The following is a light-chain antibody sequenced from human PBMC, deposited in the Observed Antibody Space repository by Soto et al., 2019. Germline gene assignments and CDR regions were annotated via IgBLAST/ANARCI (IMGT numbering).Light chain of an antibody. V-gene: IGLV2-11*01. J-gene: IGLJ1*01. CDR2: EVT. Sequence: QSALTQPASVSGSPGQSITISCTGTSSDVGGYNYVSWYQQHPGKAPKLMIFEVTNRPSGVPDRFSGSESGNTASLTISGLQAEDEADYYCCSYAGRYTYVFGTGTKVTVL. CDR3: CSYAGRYTYV. CDR1: SSDVGGYNY.